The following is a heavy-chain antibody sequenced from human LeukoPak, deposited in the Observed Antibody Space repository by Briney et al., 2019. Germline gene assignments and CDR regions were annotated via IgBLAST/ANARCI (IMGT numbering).Heavy chain of an antibody. V-gene: IGHV5-51*01. Sequence: GESLKISCKGSGYSFTGYWIAWVRQMPGKGLEWMGIIYPGDSDTRYSPSFQGQDSISADKSISTAYLQWSSLKASDTAMYYCARSYASDGSGYYFDYWGQGTLVTVSS. CDR3: ARSYASDGSGYYFDY. D-gene: IGHD3-22*01. J-gene: IGHJ4*02. CDR2: IYPGDSDT. CDR1: GYSFTGYW.